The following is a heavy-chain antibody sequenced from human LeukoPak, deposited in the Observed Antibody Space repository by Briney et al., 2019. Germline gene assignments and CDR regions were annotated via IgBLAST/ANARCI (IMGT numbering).Heavy chain of an antibody. CDR1: GYSISSGYY. Sequence: SETLSLTCTVSGYSISSGYYWGWIRQPPGKGLEWIGSIYHSGSTYYNPSLKSRVTISVDTSKNQFSLQLSSVTAADTAVYYCAGNYGDGGDNWFDPWGQGTLVTVSS. J-gene: IGHJ5*02. V-gene: IGHV4-38-2*02. CDR3: AGNYGDGGDNWFDP. D-gene: IGHD4-17*01. CDR2: IYHSGST.